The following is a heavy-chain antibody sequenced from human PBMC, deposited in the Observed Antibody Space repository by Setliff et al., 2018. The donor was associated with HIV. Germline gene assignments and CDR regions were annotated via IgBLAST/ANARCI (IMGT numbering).Heavy chain of an antibody. CDR1: GFTVSSNY. D-gene: IGHD2-15*01. J-gene: IGHJ4*02. CDR3: ARENRYCSGGSCD. CDR2: IYSGGST. Sequence: GGSLRLSCAASGFTVSSNYMSWVRQAPGKGLEWVSVIYSGGSTYYADSVKGRFTISRDNSKNTLYLQMNSLRAEDTAVYYCARENRYCSGGSCDWGQGTLVTVSS. V-gene: IGHV3-66*01.